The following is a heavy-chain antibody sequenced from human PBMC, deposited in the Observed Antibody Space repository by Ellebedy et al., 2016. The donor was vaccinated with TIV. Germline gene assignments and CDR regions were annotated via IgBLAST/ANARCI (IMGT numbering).Heavy chain of an antibody. J-gene: IGHJ4*02. D-gene: IGHD3-22*01. V-gene: IGHV1-2*04. Sequence: AASVKVSCKASGYTFTGYYMHWVRQAPGQGLEWMGWINPNSGGTNYAQKFQGWVTITRDTSISTAYMELSRLRSDDTAVYYCARDVGYDSSGYHPYYFDYWGQGTLVTVSS. CDR2: INPNSGGT. CDR3: ARDVGYDSSGYHPYYFDY. CDR1: GYTFTGYY.